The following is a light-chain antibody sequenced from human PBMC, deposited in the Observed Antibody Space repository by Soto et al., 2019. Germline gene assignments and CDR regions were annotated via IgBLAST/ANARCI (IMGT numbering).Light chain of an antibody. CDR1: SSDVGGYNY. CDR3: SSYTSSSLYV. J-gene: IGLJ1*01. CDR2: YVS. V-gene: IGLV2-14*01. Sequence: QSALTQPASVSGSPGQSITISCTGTSSDVGGYNYVSWYQHLPGKAPKLIIYYVSNRPSGVSDRFSGSKSGSTASLTISGLQAEDEADYYCSSYTSSSLYVFGSGTKVTV.